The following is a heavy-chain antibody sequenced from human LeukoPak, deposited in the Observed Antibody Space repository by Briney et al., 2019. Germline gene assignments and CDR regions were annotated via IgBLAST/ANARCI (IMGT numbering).Heavy chain of an antibody. Sequence: GGPLSSPGAPPGSTFSTYTRNWAGQAPGKGLSGVSSISGSGSYIYYSDSVKGRFTISRDNAKNSLSLQMNSLRAEDTAIYYCASHFWNYYRIDYWGQGILVTVSS. CDR1: GSTFSTYT. V-gene: IGHV3-21*01. D-gene: IGHD3-3*02. J-gene: IGHJ4*02. CDR2: ISGSGSYI. CDR3: ASHFWNYYRIDY.